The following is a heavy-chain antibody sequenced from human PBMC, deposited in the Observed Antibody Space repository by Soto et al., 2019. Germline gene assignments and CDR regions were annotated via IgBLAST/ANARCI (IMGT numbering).Heavy chain of an antibody. J-gene: IGHJ4*02. CDR1: GFTFSSYW. CDR2: INSGGSST. D-gene: IGHD3-22*01. Sequence: EVQLVESGGGLVQPGGSLRLSCAASGFTFSSYWMHWVRQVPGRGLVWVSRINSGGSSTNYADSVKGRFTISRDNAKNTQYLQMNSLRADDTAVYYCARADYSSGQYYLDAWGQGILVIVSS. V-gene: IGHV3-74*01. CDR3: ARADYSSGQYYLDA.